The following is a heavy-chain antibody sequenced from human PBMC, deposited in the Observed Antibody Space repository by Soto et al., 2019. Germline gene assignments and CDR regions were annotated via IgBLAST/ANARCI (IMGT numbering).Heavy chain of an antibody. CDR3: ARGGSSRWRRIFHY. J-gene: IGHJ1*01. CDR1: GTSISSSNW. CDR2: IYHSGST. V-gene: IGHV4-4*02. D-gene: IGHD6-13*01. Sequence: SETLSLTCAVSGTSISSSNWWSWVRQPPGKGLEWIGEIYHSGSTNYNPSFKSRVSISVDKSKNQFFLRLSSVTAADTAVYYCARGGSSRWRRIFHYWGQGTLVTAPQ.